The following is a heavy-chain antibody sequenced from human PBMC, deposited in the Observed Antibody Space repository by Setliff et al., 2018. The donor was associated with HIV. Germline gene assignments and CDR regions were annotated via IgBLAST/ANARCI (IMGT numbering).Heavy chain of an antibody. CDR3: ARGNFWSGYYPIYYYYYGMDV. V-gene: IGHV4-59*11. Sequence: LSLTCTVSGGSISSHYWSWIRQTPGKGLEWIGSIYYSGSTNYHPSLKSRVTISVDTSKNQFSLKLSSVTAADTAVYYCARGNFWSGYYPIYYYYYGMDVWGQGTTVTVSS. D-gene: IGHD3-3*01. CDR1: GGSISSHY. CDR2: IYYSGST. J-gene: IGHJ6*02.